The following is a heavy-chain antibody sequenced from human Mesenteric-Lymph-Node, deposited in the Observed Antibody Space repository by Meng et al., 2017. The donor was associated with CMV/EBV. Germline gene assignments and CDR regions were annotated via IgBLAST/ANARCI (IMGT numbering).Heavy chain of an antibody. D-gene: IGHD3-10*01. J-gene: IGHJ4*02. Sequence: SETLSLTCAVSGGSIISSNWWSWVRQPPGAGLEWIGEIFHSGSTNYNPSLKNRVTTSVDKSKNQFSLQLSSVTAADTAVYYCARGVKYYGSGSYFAHFDFWGQGTLVTVSS. CDR1: GGSIISSNW. CDR2: IFHSGST. V-gene: IGHV4-4*02. CDR3: ARGVKYYGSGSYFAHFDF.